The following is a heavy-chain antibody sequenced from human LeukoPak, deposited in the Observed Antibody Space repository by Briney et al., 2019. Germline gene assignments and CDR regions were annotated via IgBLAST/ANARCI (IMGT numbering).Heavy chain of an antibody. Sequence: SETLSLTCTVSGGSLTSYYWSWIRQPPGKGLEWIGEINHSGSTNYNPSLKSRVTISVDTSKNQFSLKLSSVTAADTAVYYCAREGCSSTSCRNWFDPWGQGTLVTVSS. CDR2: INHSGST. J-gene: IGHJ5*02. CDR1: GGSLTSYY. V-gene: IGHV4-34*01. CDR3: AREGCSSTSCRNWFDP. D-gene: IGHD2-2*01.